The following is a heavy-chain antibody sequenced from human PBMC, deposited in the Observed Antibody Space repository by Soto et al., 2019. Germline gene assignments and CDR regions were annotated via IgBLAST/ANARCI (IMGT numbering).Heavy chain of an antibody. V-gene: IGHV1-24*01. CDR2: FDPEDGET. Sequence: ASVKVSCKVSGYTLTELSMHWVRQAPGKGLEWMGGFDPEDGETIYAQKFQGRVTMTEDTSTDTAYMELSSLRSEDTAVYYCATAGPSNRDPYSYYYYMDVGGKGTTVTVSS. CDR3: ATAGPSNRDPYSYYYYMDV. J-gene: IGHJ6*03. CDR1: GYTLTELS.